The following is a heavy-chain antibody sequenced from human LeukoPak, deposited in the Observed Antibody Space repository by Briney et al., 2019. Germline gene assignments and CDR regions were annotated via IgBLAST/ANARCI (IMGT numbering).Heavy chain of an antibody. V-gene: IGHV3-73*01. CDR2: IDRPAKSYAA. J-gene: IGHJ5*02. Sequence: GGSLRLSCAASGFTLSDSAIHWVRQASGKGLEWVGLIDRPAKSYAAAYGASVGGRFTISRDDSKNTAYLQMYSLKTEDTALYYCTRDRGTYNWLDPWGQGTLVTVSS. D-gene: IGHD1-26*01. CDR1: GFTLSDSA. CDR3: TRDRGTYNWLDP.